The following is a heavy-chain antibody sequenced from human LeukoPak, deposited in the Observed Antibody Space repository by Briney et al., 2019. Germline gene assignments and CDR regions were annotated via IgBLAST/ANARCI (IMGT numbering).Heavy chain of an antibody. CDR3: ARPSYCAFDI. CDR1: GGSISSSRYY. CDR2: IYYSGST. Sequence: SETLSLTCTVSGGSISSSRYYWGWIRQPPGKGLEWIGSIYYSGSTYYNPSLKSRITISVDTSKNQFSLKLSSVAAADTAVYYCARPSYCAFDIWGQGTMVTVSS. J-gene: IGHJ3*02. D-gene: IGHD3-10*01. V-gene: IGHV4-39*01.